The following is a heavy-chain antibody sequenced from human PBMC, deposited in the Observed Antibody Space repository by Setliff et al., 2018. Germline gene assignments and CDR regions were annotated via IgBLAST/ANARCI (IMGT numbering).Heavy chain of an antibody. Sequence: SETLSLTCTVSGGSISSGGYYWSWIRQHPGKGLEWIGYIYYSGSTYYNPSLKSRVTISVDTSKNQFSLKLSSVTAADTAVYYCAREGIAVAGMLDYWGREPWSPSPQ. V-gene: IGHV4-31*03. D-gene: IGHD6-19*01. CDR3: AREGIAVAGMLDY. CDR2: IYYSGST. J-gene: IGHJ4*02. CDR1: GGSISSGGYY.